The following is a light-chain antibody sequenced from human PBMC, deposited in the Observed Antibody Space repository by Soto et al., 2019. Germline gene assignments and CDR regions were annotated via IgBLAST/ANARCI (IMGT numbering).Light chain of an antibody. V-gene: IGKV1-39*01. J-gene: IGKJ1*01. CDR2: AAT. CDR3: QQSYSNPRT. CDR1: QSISSY. Sequence: DIQMTQSPSSLPASVGDRVTITCRASQSISSYLNWYQHKPGKAPNLLIYAATTLQSGVPSRFSGSGSGTDFTLTISSLQPEDFATYYCQQSYSNPRTFGQGTKVDIK.